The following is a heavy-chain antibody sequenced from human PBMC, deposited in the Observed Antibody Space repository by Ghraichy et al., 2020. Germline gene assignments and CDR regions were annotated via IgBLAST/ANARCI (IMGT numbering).Heavy chain of an antibody. V-gene: IGHV1-2*06. D-gene: IGHD1-26*01. CDR3: ARGDLAD. J-gene: IGHJ4*02. Sequence: ASVKVSCKASGYTFTGYYMSWVRQAPGQGLEWMGRIHPQTGGAKYAQKFQGRVTMTRDTSISTAYMEVSSLRSDDTAVYYCARGDLADWGQGTLATVSS. CDR2: IHPQTGGA. CDR1: GYTFTGYY.